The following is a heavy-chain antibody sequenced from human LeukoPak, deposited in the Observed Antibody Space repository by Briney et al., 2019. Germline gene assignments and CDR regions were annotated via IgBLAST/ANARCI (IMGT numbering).Heavy chain of an antibody. CDR2: IYSNGNT. Sequence: SETLSLTCSVSDGSISSYYWSWIRQPPGKGLEWIAYIYSNGNTNSNPSLKSRVTIAVDTSQSQFSLKLSSVTAADTAVYYCARGLVGLTPHAGVFQIWGQGTKVTVST. V-gene: IGHV4-59*01. D-gene: IGHD1-26*01. J-gene: IGHJ3*02. CDR3: ARGLVGLTPHAGVFQI. CDR1: DGSISSYY.